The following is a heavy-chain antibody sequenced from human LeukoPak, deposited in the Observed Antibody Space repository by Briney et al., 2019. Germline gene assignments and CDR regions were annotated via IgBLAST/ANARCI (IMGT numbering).Heavy chain of an antibody. CDR2: IYYSGST. CDR3: ARPNWGYGAFDI. D-gene: IGHD7-27*01. J-gene: IGHJ3*02. V-gene: IGHV4-59*08. Sequence: SSETLSLTCTVSGGSISSYYWSWIRQPPGKGLEWIGYIYYSGSTNYNPSLKSRVTISVDTSKNQFSLKLSSVTAADTAVYYCARPNWGYGAFDIWGQGTMVTVSS. CDR1: GGSISSYY.